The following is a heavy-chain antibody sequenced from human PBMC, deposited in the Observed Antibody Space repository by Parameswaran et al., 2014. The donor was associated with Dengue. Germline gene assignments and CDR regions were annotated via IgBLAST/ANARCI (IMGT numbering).Heavy chain of an antibody. J-gene: IGHJ6*02. D-gene: IGHD3-3*01. V-gene: IGHV1-46*01. CDR3: ARYYDFWSGYYQHYYGMDV. CDR2: INPNGGST. Sequence: WVRQAPGQGLEWMGIINPNGGSTSYAQKFQGRVTMTRDTSTSTAYMELSSLRSEDTAVYYCARYYDFWSGYYQHYYGMDVWGQGTTVTVSS.